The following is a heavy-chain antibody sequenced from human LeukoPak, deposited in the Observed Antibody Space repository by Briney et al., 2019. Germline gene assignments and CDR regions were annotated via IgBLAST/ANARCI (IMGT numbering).Heavy chain of an antibody. Sequence: ASVKVSCKASGYTFTNYYLHWVRQAPGQGLEWMGIINSSGGSTSYAQKFQGRVTMTRDTSTSTVYMELSSLRSEDTAVYYCARAQAWDSSDPNWFDPWGQGTLVTVSS. CDR2: INSSGGST. D-gene: IGHD3-22*01. J-gene: IGHJ5*02. CDR1: GYTFTNYY. CDR3: ARAQAWDSSDPNWFDP. V-gene: IGHV1-46*01.